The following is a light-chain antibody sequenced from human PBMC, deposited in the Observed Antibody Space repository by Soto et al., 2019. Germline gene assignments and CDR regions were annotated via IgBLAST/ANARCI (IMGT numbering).Light chain of an antibody. V-gene: IGKV1-13*02. Sequence: AIQLTQSPSSLSASVGDRITITCRASQGISTALAWYQQKPGQAPNVLISDASTLQSGVPSRFSGSGSGTNFTLTISSLQPEDFATYFCQQFDSYLLTFGGGTKV. CDR1: QGISTA. CDR2: DAS. J-gene: IGKJ4*01. CDR3: QQFDSYLLT.